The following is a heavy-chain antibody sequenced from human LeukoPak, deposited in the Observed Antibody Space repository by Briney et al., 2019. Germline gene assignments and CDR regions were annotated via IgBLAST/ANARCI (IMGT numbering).Heavy chain of an antibody. CDR2: VYQSGST. Sequence: PSGTLSLTCAVSGGSINGTNWWSWVRQPPGKGLEWIGEVYQSGSTNYNPSLKSRVTISVDTSKNQFSLKLSSVTAADTAVYYCARGPDIVATPHFAYWGQGTLVTVSS. V-gene: IGHV4-4*02. CDR3: ARGPDIVATPHFAY. J-gene: IGHJ4*02. CDR1: GGSINGTNW. D-gene: IGHD5-12*01.